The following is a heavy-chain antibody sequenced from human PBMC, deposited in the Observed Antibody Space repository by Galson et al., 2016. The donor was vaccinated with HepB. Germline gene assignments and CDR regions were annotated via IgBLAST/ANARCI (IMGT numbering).Heavy chain of an antibody. CDR2: ISFSGNT. D-gene: IGHD3-22*01. J-gene: IGHJ4*02. CDR1: GGSISTYF. V-gene: IGHV4-59*01. Sequence: TLSLTCTLSGGSISTYFWSWIRQPPGRELEWIGYISFSGNTDYNPSLKSRVTISVDTSKNQFSLNLTSVTAADTAVYYCVRVGGYYSDSVFLVAPCFHSWGQGTLVSVSS. CDR3: VRVGGYYSDSVFLVAPCFHS.